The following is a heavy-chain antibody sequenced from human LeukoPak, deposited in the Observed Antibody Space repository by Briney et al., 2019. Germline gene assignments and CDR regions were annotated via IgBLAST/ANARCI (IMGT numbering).Heavy chain of an antibody. Sequence: AGRSLRLSCAASGFTFSTYGMHWVRQAPGKGLEWVAVISYDGSNKYYADSVKGRFTISRDNSKNTLYLQMNSLRAEDTAVYYCARDPQESYYFDYWGQGTLVTVSS. J-gene: IGHJ4*02. CDR3: ARDPQESYYFDY. CDR1: GFTFSTYG. CDR2: ISYDGSNK. V-gene: IGHV3-30*03.